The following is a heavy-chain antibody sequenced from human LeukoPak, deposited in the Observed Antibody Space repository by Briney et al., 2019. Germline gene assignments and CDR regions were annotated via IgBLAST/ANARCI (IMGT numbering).Heavy chain of an antibody. CDR1: GGSISTYY. V-gene: IGHV4-59*08. Sequence: PSETLSLTCTVSGGSISTYYWSWIRQPPGKGLEWIGYIYYSGDTNYNPALKSRVTISLDTSKNQFSLKLNSVTAADTAVYYCAGLKLFGGDFNWGQGLVVSVSS. CDR2: IYYSGDT. J-gene: IGHJ4*02. D-gene: IGHD2-21*02. CDR3: AGLKLFGGDFN.